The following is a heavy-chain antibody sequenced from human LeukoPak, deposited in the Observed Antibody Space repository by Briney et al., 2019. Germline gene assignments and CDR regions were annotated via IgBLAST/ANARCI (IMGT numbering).Heavy chain of an antibody. V-gene: IGHV4-59*01. D-gene: IGHD6-13*01. J-gene: IGHJ6*02. CDR1: GVSINKYY. CDR2: IYYSGST. Sequence: SETLSLTCTVSGVSINKYYWSWIRQPPGKGLEWIGDIYYSGSTDHNPSLKSRVTISVDTSKNQFSLKLSSVTAADTAVYYCARDAALYSSRTTASMRGDYYYYGMDVWGQGTTVTVSS. CDR3: ARDAALYSSRTTASMRGDYYYYGMDV.